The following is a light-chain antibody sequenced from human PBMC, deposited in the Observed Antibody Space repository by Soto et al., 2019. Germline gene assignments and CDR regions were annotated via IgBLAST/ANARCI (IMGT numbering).Light chain of an antibody. J-gene: IGKJ1*01. Sequence: EIVMTQSPATLSVSPGERATLSCRASQSVSSNLAWYQQKPGQAPRLLIYGASTRATGIPARFSGSGSGTEFTLNISSLQSEDFAVYYCQQYNNWPPTVGQGTKVEIK. CDR2: GAS. CDR1: QSVSSN. CDR3: QQYNNWPPT. V-gene: IGKV3-15*01.